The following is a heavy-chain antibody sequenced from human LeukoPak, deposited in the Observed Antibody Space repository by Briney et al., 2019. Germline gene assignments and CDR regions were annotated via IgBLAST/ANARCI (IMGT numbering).Heavy chain of an antibody. D-gene: IGHD2-15*01. J-gene: IGHJ4*02. V-gene: IGHV4-30-2*01. Sequence: PSETLSLTCAVSGGSISSGGYSWSWIRQPPGKGLEWIGYIYHSGSTYYNPSLKSRVTISVGRSKNQFSLKLSSVTAADTAVYYCATGGSGAVDYWGQGTLVTVSS. CDR2: IYHSGST. CDR1: GGSISSGGYS. CDR3: ATGGSGAVDY.